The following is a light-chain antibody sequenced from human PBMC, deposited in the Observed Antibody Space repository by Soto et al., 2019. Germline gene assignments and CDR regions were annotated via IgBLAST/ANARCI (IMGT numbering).Light chain of an antibody. J-gene: IGKJ3*01. CDR2: DAS. CDR3: QQRSNWL. CDR1: QSVSTY. V-gene: IGKV3-11*01. Sequence: DIVLTQSPATPSLSPGERATLSCRASQSVSTYVAWYQQKPGQAPRLLIYDASNRATGIPARFSGSGSGTDFTLTISSPEPEDFAVYYCQQRSNWLFGPGTKVDIK.